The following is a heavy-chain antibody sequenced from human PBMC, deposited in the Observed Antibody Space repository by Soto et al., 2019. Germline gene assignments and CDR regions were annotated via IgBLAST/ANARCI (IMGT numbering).Heavy chain of an antibody. J-gene: IGHJ6*02. Sequence: QITLKESGPTLVKPTQTLTLTCTFSGFSLSTSGVGVAWIRQPPGTPLEWIALIYWADDKRYRPSLESRLTITKDTSKNQVVLTMTNMDSVDTATYYCAYLTCSGGSCYWFSFSGMDVWGQGTTVTVSS. V-gene: IGHV2-5*02. CDR2: IYWADDK. CDR1: GFSLSTSGVG. CDR3: AYLTCSGGSCYWFSFSGMDV. D-gene: IGHD2-15*01.